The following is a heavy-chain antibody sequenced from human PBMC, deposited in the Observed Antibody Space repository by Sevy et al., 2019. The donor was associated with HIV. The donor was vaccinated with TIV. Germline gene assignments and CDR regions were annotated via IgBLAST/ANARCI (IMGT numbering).Heavy chain of an antibody. CDR2: MSPKSGNT. J-gene: IGHJ6*02. Sequence: ASVNVSCKASGDTFITYDINWVRQATGQGLEWMGWMSPKSGNTDYAQKFQGRLIMTRDLATSTAYMELSSLRSEDTAVEDSASGGSGDVGKYEYYYYGMDVWGQGTTVTVSS. CDR3: ASGGSGDVGKYEYYYYGMDV. V-gene: IGHV1-8*01. CDR1: GDTFITYD. D-gene: IGHD3-3*01.